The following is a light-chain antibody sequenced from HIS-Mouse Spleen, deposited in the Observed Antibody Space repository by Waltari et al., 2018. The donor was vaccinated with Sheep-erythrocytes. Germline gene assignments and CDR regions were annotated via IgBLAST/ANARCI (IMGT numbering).Light chain of an antibody. CDR2: EVS. CDR3: SSYAGSNNWV. J-gene: IGLJ3*02. Sequence: QSALTPPPSASGSPGQSVTISCTGTSSDAGGYNYFPWYQQHPGKAPKLMIYEVSKRPSGVPDRFSGSKSGNTASLTVSGLQAEDEADYYCSSYAGSNNWVFGGGTKLTVL. V-gene: IGLV2-8*01. CDR1: SSDAGGYNY.